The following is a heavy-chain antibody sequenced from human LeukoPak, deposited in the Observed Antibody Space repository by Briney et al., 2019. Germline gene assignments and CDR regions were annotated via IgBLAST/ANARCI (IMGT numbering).Heavy chain of an antibody. CDR2: ICYDGSNK. J-gene: IGHJ4*02. CDR1: GFTFSSYG. Sequence: PGGSLRLSCAASGFTFSSYGMHWVRQAPGKGLEWVAVICYDGSNKYYADSVKGRFTISRDNSKNTLYLQMNSLRAEDTAVYYCARGQTTVTVDYWGQGTRVTVSS. D-gene: IGHD4-17*01. CDR3: ARGQTTVTVDY. V-gene: IGHV3-33*01.